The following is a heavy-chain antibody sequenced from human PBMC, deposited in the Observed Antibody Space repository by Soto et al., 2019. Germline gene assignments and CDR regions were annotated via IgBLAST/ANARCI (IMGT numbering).Heavy chain of an antibody. CDR2: ISYDGSNK. CDR1: GFTFSSYG. V-gene: IGHV3-30*03. CDR3: ARDKSPHSSGWHNRHFDY. J-gene: IGHJ4*02. Sequence: QVQLVESGGGVVQPGRSLRLSCAASGFTFSSYGMHWVRQAPGKGLEWVAVISYDGSNKYYAGSLKGRFTISRDNSKNTLYLQMSSLRAEDTAVYYCARDKSPHSSGWHNRHFDYWGQGTLVTVSS. D-gene: IGHD6-19*01.